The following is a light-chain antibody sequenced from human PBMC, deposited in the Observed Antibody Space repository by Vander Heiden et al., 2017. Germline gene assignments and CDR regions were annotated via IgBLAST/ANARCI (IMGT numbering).Light chain of an antibody. CDR1: SSNIGYNS. V-gene: IGLV1-51*01. CDR3: GAWDSSLSVVL. J-gene: IGLJ3*02. Sequence: QSVLTQPPSVSAAPGQKVTISCSGGSSNIGYNSVSWYQQLPGTAPIFLIYDNNKRPSGIPDRFSGSKSGTSATLDITGLQTGDEAGYYCGAWDSSLSVVLFGGGTKLTVL. CDR2: DNN.